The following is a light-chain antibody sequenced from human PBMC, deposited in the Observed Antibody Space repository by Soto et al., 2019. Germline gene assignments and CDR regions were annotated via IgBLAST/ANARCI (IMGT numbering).Light chain of an antibody. Sequence: VLTQSPGTLSFSPGERATLSCRASQSVTNNYLAWYQQKPGRTPRILIYGASNRATGVPDRFSGSGSGTQFTLTISRLEPEDFAVYYCQRYANSLTFGGGTRVEIK. CDR1: QSVTNNY. CDR3: QRYANSLT. V-gene: IGKV3-20*01. CDR2: GAS. J-gene: IGKJ4*01.